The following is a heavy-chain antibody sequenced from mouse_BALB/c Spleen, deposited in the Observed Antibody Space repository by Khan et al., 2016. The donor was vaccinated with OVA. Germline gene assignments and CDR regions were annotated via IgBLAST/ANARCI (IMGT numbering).Heavy chain of an antibody. V-gene: IGHV5-6*01. CDR2: ISSGGSYT. CDR3: ARLAYYYDSEGFAY. CDR1: GFTFSTYG. J-gene: IGHJ3*01. D-gene: IGHD1-1*01. Sequence: EVQLVESGGDLVKPEGSLKLSCAASGFTFSTYGMSWVRQTPDKRLEWVATISSGGSYTYYPDSVQGRFTISRANAKNTLYLQRSSLKSEDTAMFYCARLAYYYDSEGFAYWGQGTLVTVSA.